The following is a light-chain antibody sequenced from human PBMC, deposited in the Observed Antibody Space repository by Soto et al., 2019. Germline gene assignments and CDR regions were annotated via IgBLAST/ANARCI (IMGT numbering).Light chain of an antibody. V-gene: IGKV1-5*03. CDR1: QSISSW. Sequence: DIQMTQSPSTLSASVGDRVTITCRASQSISSWLAWYQQKPGTAPKVLIYKASSLQSGVPSRFSGSGSGTEFTLTISSLQPDDFATYYCQQYSSYPYTFGQGTKLEIK. J-gene: IGKJ2*01. CDR2: KAS. CDR3: QQYSSYPYT.